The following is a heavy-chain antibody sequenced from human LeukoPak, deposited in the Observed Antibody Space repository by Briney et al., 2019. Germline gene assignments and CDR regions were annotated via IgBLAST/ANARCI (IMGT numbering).Heavy chain of an antibody. Sequence: GGSLRLSCAASGFTFDDYAMHWVRQAPGKGLQWVCLISGDGGGRDYVDSVKGRFTISRDNSKNSLYLQMNSLRPEDTALYYCAKGPDYGDYVSFDYWGQGTLVTVSS. CDR3: AKGPDYGDYVSFDY. CDR2: ISGDGGGR. J-gene: IGHJ4*02. V-gene: IGHV3-43*02. CDR1: GFTFDDYA. D-gene: IGHD4-17*01.